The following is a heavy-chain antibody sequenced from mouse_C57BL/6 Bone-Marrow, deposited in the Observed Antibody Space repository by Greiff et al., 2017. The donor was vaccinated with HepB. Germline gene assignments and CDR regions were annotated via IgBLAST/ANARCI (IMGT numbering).Heavy chain of an antibody. J-gene: IGHJ2*01. CDR1: GFTFTDYY. V-gene: IGHV7-3*01. D-gene: IGHD1-1*01. CDR3: ARSYYYGSSYPFDY. CDR2: IRNKANGYTT. Sequence: EVQRVESGGGLVQPGGSLSLSCAASGFTFTDYYMSWVRQPPGKALEWLGFIRNKANGYTTEYSASVKGRFTISRDNSQSILYLQMNALRAEDSATYYCARSYYYGSSYPFDYWGQGTTLTVSS.